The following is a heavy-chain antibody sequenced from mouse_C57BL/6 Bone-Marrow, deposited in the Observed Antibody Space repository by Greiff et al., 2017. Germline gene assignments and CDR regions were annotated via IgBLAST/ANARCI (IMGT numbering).Heavy chain of an antibody. CDR2: IYPGDGDT. CDR3: ARSRDYYKMAWFAY. CDR1: GYAFSSYW. J-gene: IGHJ3*01. D-gene: IGHD1-1*01. V-gene: IGHV1-80*01. Sequence: QVQLQQSGAELVKPGASVKISCKASGYAFSSYWMNWVKQRPGKGLEWIGPIYPGDGDTKYNGKFKGKATLTADKYSSTAYMQLSSLTSEDSAVYFCARSRDYYKMAWFAYWGQETLVTVSA.